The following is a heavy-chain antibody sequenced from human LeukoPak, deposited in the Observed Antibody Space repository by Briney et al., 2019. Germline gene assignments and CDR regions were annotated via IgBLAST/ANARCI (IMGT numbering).Heavy chain of an antibody. CDR2: ISPYDGNT. CDR3: ARLRGGIYSSRDAFDI. Sequence: VASVKISCKASGYTFATNGFSWVRQAPGQGLEWMAWISPYDGNTKYEPTLQDRVTLTTDASTSTAYMELRSLRSDDTAVYYCARLRGGIYSSRDAFDIWGQGTMVTVSS. CDR1: GYTFATNG. V-gene: IGHV1-18*04. D-gene: IGHD6-19*01. J-gene: IGHJ3*02.